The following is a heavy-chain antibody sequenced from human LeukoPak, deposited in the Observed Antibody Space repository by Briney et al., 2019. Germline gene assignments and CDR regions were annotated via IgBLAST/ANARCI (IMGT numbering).Heavy chain of an antibody. CDR1: GGSISSGGYY. Sequence: SQTLSLTCTVSGGSISSGGYYWSWIRQHPGKGLEWIGYVYQTGSTSYNPSLKSRVYLSVDTSKNQFSLKLSSVTTADTAVYYCATTSLVDMAASLNAFDVWGQGTVVAVSS. D-gene: IGHD5-24*01. J-gene: IGHJ3*01. V-gene: IGHV4-31*03. CDR2: VYQTGST. CDR3: ATTSLVDMAASLNAFDV.